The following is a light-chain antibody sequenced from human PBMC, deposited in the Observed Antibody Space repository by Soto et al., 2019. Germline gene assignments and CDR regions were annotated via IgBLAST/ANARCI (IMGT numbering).Light chain of an antibody. J-gene: IGKJ3*01. Sequence: EIVMTQSPATLSVSPGERATLSCRASQSISSNLAWYQQKPGQAPRLLIYGASTRATGIPATFSGSGSGTEFTHTISSLQSEDFAVYYCQQYNNWPFTFGPGIKVDIK. V-gene: IGKV3-15*01. CDR2: GAS. CDR1: QSISSN. CDR3: QQYNNWPFT.